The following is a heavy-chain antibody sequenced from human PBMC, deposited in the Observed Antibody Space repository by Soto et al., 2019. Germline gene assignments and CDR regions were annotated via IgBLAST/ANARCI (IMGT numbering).Heavy chain of an antibody. Sequence: QVQLQESGPGLVKPSETLSLTCTVSGGSISRYYWSWIRQPPGKGLEWIGYIYYSGSINYNPSLKSRVTISVDTSKNQFSLKLSSLTAADTAVYYCARAWGRVLDYWGQGTLVTVSS. D-gene: IGHD3-16*01. CDR2: IYYSGSI. CDR1: GGSISRYY. J-gene: IGHJ4*02. V-gene: IGHV4-59*01. CDR3: ARAWGRVLDY.